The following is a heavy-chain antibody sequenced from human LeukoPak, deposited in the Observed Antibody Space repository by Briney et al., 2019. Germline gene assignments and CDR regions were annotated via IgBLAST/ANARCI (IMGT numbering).Heavy chain of an antibody. CDR1: GFTFSTYA. D-gene: IGHD5-18*01. J-gene: IGHJ4*02. Sequence: GGSLSLSCAASGFTFSTYAMSWVRQAPGKGLEWVSAIRGDDGSTYYADSLKGQFTISRDNSKNTLYLQMNSLRAEDTDVYYCAKDISQGYTYGFIEQDFWGQGTPVTVSS. CDR2: IRGDDGST. CDR3: AKDISQGYTYGFIEQDF. V-gene: IGHV3-23*01.